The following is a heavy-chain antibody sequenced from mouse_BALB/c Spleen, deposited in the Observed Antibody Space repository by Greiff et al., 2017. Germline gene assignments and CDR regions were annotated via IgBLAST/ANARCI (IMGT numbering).Heavy chain of an antibody. CDR3: AREGAMDY. CDR1: GYSITSDYA. Sequence: EVKLQESGPGLVKPSQSLSLTCTVTGYSITSDYAWNWIRQFPGNQLEWMGYISYSGSTSYNPSLKSRISITRDTSKNQFFLQLNSVTTEDTATYYCAREGAMDYWGQGTSVTVSS. CDR2: ISYSGST. V-gene: IGHV3-2*02. J-gene: IGHJ4*01.